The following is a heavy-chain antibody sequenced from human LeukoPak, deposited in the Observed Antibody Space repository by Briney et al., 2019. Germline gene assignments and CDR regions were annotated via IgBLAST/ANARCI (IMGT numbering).Heavy chain of an antibody. CDR2: ISGSGGST. D-gene: IGHD4-17*01. CDR1: GFTFSSYG. Sequence: PGRSLRLSCAASGFTFSSYGMSWVRQAPGKGLEWVSAISGSGGSTYYADSVKGRFIISRDNSKNTLYLQMNSLRAEDTAVYYCAKPWREDGDYWSFNYWGQGTLVTVSS. V-gene: IGHV3-23*01. CDR3: AKPWREDGDYWSFNY. J-gene: IGHJ4*02.